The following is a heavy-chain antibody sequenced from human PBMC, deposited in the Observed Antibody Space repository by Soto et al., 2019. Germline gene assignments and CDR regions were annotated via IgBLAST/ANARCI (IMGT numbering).Heavy chain of an antibody. Sequence: GASLKVSCKASGGTFRSYSISWVRQAPGQGLEWMGGIIPIFDITNYAQKFQGRVTITADESTSTAYMELSSLGSDDTAVYYCARPDEGGYSSNHHYYYALDVWGQGTTVTVSS. V-gene: IGHV1-69*13. CDR3: ARPDEGGYSSNHHYYYALDV. J-gene: IGHJ6*02. CDR2: IIPIFDIT. D-gene: IGHD3-22*01. CDR1: GGTFRSYS.